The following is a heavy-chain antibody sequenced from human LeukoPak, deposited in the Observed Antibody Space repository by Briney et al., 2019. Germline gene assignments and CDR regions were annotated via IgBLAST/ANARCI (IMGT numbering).Heavy chain of an antibody. V-gene: IGHV3-74*01. CDR3: ARPKQGGSYGFDY. J-gene: IGHJ4*02. D-gene: IGHD1-26*01. CDR1: GFTFSSYW. CDR2: INSDGSST. Sequence: GGSLRLSCAASGFTFSSYWMHWVRQAPGKGLVWVSRINSDGSSTSYADSVKGRFTISRDNAKNTLYLQMNSLRVEDTAVYYCARPKQGGSYGFDYWGQGTLVTVSS.